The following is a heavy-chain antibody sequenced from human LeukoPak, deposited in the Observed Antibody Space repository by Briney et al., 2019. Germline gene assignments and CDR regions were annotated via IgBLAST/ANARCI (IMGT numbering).Heavy chain of an antibody. J-gene: IGHJ4*02. CDR3: ARATGDYGDFPFDY. V-gene: IGHV1-2*02. Sequence: GSSVKVSCKASGGTFSSYAISWVRQAPGQGLEWMGWINPNSGGTNYAQKFQGRVTMTRNTSISTAYMELSRLRSDDTAVYYCARATGDYGDFPFDYWGQGTLVTVSS. CDR1: GGTFSSYA. CDR2: INPNSGGT. D-gene: IGHD4-17*01.